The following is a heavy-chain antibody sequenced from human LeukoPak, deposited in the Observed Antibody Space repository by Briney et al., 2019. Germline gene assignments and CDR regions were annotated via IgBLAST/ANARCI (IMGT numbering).Heavy chain of an antibody. CDR3: ASSWANWGCGGENYFDY. CDR2: VYYSGST. CDR1: GGSISSYY. Sequence: PSETLSLTCTVSGGSISSYYWSWIRQPPGKGLEWIGYVYYSGSTNYNPSLKSRITMSVDTSKNQFSLKLGSVTAADTAVYYCASSWANWGCGGENYFDYWGQRTLVTVSS. D-gene: IGHD7-27*01. J-gene: IGHJ4*02. V-gene: IGHV4-59*01.